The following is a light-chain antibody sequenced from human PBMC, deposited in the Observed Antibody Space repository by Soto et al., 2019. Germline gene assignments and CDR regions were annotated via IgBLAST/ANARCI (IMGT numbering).Light chain of an antibody. CDR2: THN. CDR3: QSYDSRLSAYV. V-gene: IGLV1-40*01. J-gene: IGLJ1*01. CDR1: SSNIGAGYD. Sequence: QSVLTQPPSVSGATGQRVTISCTGSSSNIGAGYDVHWYLQVPGTAPKLLVYTHNNRPSGVPDRFSGSTSGTSASLAITGLQSEDEADYYCQSYDSRLSAYVFGTGTKVTVL.